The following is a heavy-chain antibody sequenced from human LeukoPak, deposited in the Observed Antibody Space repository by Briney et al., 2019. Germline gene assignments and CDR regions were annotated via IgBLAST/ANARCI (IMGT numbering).Heavy chain of an antibody. J-gene: IGHJ5*02. Sequence: PGGSLRLSCAASGFTVSSNYMSWVRQAPGKGLEGVSVIYSGGSTYYADSVKGRFTISRDNSKNTLYLQMNSLRAEDTAVYYCARDYDSNWIFDPWGQGTLVTVSS. V-gene: IGHV3-66*01. CDR2: IYSGGST. CDR3: ARDYDSNWIFDP. D-gene: IGHD4-11*01. CDR1: GFTVSSNY.